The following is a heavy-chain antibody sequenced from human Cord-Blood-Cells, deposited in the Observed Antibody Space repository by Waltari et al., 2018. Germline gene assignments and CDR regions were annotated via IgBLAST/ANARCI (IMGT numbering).Heavy chain of an antibody. V-gene: IGHV4-34*01. CDR2: INHSGST. J-gene: IGHJ4*02. Sequence: QVQLQQWGAGLLKPSETLSLTCAVYVGSFSGYYWTWIRQPPGKGLEWIGEINHSGSTNYNPSLKSRVTISVDTSKNQFSLKLSSVTAADTAVYYCARGRAWNDAFDYWGQGTLVTVSS. CDR1: VGSFSGYY. CDR3: ARGRAWNDAFDY. D-gene: IGHD1-1*01.